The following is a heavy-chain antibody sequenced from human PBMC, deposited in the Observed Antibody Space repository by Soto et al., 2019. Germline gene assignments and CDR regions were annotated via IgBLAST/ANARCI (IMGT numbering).Heavy chain of an antibody. V-gene: IGHV4-34*01. CDR1: GGSFSGYF. J-gene: IGHJ5*02. CDR3: ARKQHDFSDSGVRYNRFDP. D-gene: IGHD3-3*01. Sequence: VQLQQWGAGLLKPSETLSLTCDVYGGSFSGYFWSWIRQPPGKGLEWIGEINHSGRTTYNPSLKNLVTISVDTSKNQFSMKLNTVTDADTAVYDCARKQHDFSDSGVRYNRFDPWCQGTLVTVS. CDR2: INHSGRT.